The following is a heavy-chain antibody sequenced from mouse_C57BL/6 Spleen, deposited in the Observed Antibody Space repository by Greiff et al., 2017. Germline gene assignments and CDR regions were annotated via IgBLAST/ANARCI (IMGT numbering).Heavy chain of an antibody. CDR2: ISSGSSTI. CDR1: GFTFSDYG. Sequence: EVKLMESGGGLVKPGGSLKLSCAASGFTFSDYGMHWVRQAPEKGLEWVAYISSGSSTIYYADTVKGRFTISRDNAKNTLFLQKTSLRSEDTAMYYCARPPYDYYAMDYWGQGTSVTVSS. D-gene: IGHD6-5*01. V-gene: IGHV5-17*01. J-gene: IGHJ4*01. CDR3: ARPPYDYYAMDY.